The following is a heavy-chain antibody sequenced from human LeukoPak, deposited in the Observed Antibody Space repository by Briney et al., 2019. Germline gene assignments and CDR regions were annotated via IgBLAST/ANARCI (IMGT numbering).Heavy chain of an antibody. CDR2: ISNSSSTI. CDR3: ARGDGYSTLPVAFDI. CDR1: GFTFSSYS. V-gene: IGHV3-48*01. Sequence: GGSLRLSCAASGFTFSSYSMNWARQATGKGLEGVANISNSSSTIYYADSVKGRYTISRDNANNSLYLQMNGLRAEDTAVYYCARGDGYSTLPVAFDIWGQGTMVTVSS. J-gene: IGHJ3*02. D-gene: IGHD5-24*01.